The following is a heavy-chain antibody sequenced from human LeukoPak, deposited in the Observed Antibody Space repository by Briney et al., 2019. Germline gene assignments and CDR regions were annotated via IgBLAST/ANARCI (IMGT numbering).Heavy chain of an antibody. Sequence: ASVKVSCKASGYTFTSYGISWVRQAPGQGLEWMGWISAYNGNTNYAQKLQGRVTMTTDTSTSTAYMELRSLRSDDTAVYYCARDPSIAAAGDSFDYWGQGTLVTVSS. J-gene: IGHJ4*02. V-gene: IGHV1-18*01. CDR2: ISAYNGNT. CDR1: GYTFTSYG. D-gene: IGHD6-13*01. CDR3: ARDPSIAAAGDSFDY.